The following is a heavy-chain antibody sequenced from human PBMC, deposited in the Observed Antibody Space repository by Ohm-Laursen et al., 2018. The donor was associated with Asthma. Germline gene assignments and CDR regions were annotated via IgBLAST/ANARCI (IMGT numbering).Heavy chain of an antibody. D-gene: IGHD6-13*01. Sequence: SLRLSCAASGFTFSSYAMHWIRQAPGKGLEWVAVISYDGSNKYYADSVKGRFTISRDNSKNTLYLQMNSLRAEDTAVYYCARDRGSLAAESYYYGMDVWGQGTTVTVSS. CDR3: ARDRGSLAAESYYYGMDV. V-gene: IGHV3-30-3*01. CDR1: GFTFSSYA. J-gene: IGHJ6*02. CDR2: ISYDGSNK.